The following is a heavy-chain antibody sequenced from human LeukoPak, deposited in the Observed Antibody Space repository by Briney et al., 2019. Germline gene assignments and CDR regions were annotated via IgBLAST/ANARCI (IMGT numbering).Heavy chain of an antibody. CDR2: IHDSGST. D-gene: IGHD6-19*01. CDR3: ARQIVAVAAGYGMDV. CDR1: GGSISSYY. V-gene: IGHV4-59*08. J-gene: IGHJ6*02. Sequence: PSETLSLTCTVSGGSISSYYWSWIRQPPGKGLEWVGYIHDSGSTHYNPSLKSRVAISVDSSKNQFSLKLSSVTAADTAVYYCARQIVAVAAGYGMDVWGRGTTVTVSS.